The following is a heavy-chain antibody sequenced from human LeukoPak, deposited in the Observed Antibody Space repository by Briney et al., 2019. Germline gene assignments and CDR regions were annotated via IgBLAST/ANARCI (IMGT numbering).Heavy chain of an antibody. CDR1: GFTFSSYA. V-gene: IGHV3-23*01. D-gene: IGHD2-2*01. CDR2: ISGSGGST. CDR3: AREIVGYCSSTSCYNWFDP. J-gene: IGHJ5*02. Sequence: GGSLRLSCAASGFTFSSYAMSWVRQAPGKGLEWVSAISGSGGSTYYADSVKGRFTISRDNSKNTLYLQMNSLRAEDTAVYYCAREIVGYCSSTSCYNWFDPWGQGTLVTVSS.